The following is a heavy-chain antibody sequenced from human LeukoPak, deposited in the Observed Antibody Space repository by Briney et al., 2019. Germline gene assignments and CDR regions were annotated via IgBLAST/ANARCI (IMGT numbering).Heavy chain of an antibody. CDR2: ISEGGDNT. V-gene: IGHV3-23*01. Sequence: PGGSLRLSCAASGFTFSSYAMSWVRQAPGKGLEWVSAISEGGDNTYYADSVKGRFTISRDNSKSTLYLQLNSLRAEDTAIYYCAKGIHSTGHYPFDYWGQGTLVTVSS. CDR1: GFTFSSYA. J-gene: IGHJ4*02. CDR3: AKGIHSTGHYPFDY. D-gene: IGHD3-22*01.